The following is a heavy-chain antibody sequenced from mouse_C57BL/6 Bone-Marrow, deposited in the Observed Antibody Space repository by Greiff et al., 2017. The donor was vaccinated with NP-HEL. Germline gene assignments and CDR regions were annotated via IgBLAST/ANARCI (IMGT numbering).Heavy chain of an antibody. D-gene: IGHD2-5*01. J-gene: IGHJ3*01. CDR3: ARCNYSNFPWFAY. Sequence: QVQLKESGAELMKPGASVKLSCKATGYTFTGYWIEWVKQRPGHGLEWIGEILPGSGSTNYNEKFKGKATFTAYTSSNTAYMQLSSLTTEDSAIYYCARCNYSNFPWFAYWGQGTLVTVSA. CDR1: GYTFTGYW. V-gene: IGHV1-9*01. CDR2: ILPGSGST.